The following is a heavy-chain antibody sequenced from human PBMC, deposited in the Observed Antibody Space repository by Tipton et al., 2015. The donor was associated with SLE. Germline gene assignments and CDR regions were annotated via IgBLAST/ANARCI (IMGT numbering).Heavy chain of an antibody. Sequence: LSLTCTVSGGSVSDIPYYWGWIRQPPGKGLEWIGSIYFRGNTYYNPSLKSRVTVSVDTSRNQFSLRLSSVTAADTAVYYCARVPGLERSYYYNYYMDVWGRGTTVTVSS. V-gene: IGHV4-39*07. J-gene: IGHJ6*03. CDR3: ARVPGLERSYYYNYYMDV. CDR2: IYFRGNT. CDR1: GGSVSDIPYY. D-gene: IGHD1-1*01.